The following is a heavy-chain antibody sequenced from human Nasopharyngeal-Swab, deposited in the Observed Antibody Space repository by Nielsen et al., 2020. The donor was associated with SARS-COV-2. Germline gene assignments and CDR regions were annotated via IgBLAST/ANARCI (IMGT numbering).Heavy chain of an antibody. V-gene: IGHV3-48*04. CDR3: VRDARLTIFGVDPPGYYGMDV. J-gene: IGHJ6*02. Sequence: GGSLRLSCAASGFTFSSYSLNWVRQAPGKGLEWVSFISSSSSTIKYADSVKGRFTISRDNAKNSLYLQMNSLRAEDTAVYYCVRDARLTIFGVDPPGYYGMDVWGQGTTVTVSS. CDR2: ISSSSSTI. CDR1: GFTFSSYS. D-gene: IGHD3-3*01.